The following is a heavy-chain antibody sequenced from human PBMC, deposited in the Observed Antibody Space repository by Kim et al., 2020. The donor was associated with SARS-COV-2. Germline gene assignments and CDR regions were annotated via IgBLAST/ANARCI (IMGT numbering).Heavy chain of an antibody. CDR1: GFTFDDYA. CDR2: ISWNSGSI. D-gene: IGHD3-3*01. CDR3: AKEMKRFWSGYPYYYGMDV. V-gene: IGHV3-9*01. J-gene: IGHJ6*02. Sequence: GGSLRLSCAASGFTFDDYAMHWVRQAPGKGLEWVSGISWNSGSIGYADSVKGRFTISRDNAKNSLYLQMNSLRAEDTALYYCAKEMKRFWSGYPYYYGMDVWGQGTTVTVSS.